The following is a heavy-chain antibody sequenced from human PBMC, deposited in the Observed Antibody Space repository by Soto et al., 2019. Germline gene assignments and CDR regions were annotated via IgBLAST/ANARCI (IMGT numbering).Heavy chain of an antibody. J-gene: IGHJ3*01. CDR3: AHAFGGTSWPNDAFDV. D-gene: IGHD3-16*01. CDR2: IYWDDDT. CDR1: GFSFSADGVG. V-gene: IGHV2-5*02. Sequence: QITLKESGPTLVKPTQTLTLTCIFSGFSFSADGVGVGWIRQPPGKALEWLALIYWDDDTRYRPSLKSRLTITKDSSKNHVVLTMTNMDPLDTATYYCAHAFGGTSWPNDAFDVWGQGTVVAVSS.